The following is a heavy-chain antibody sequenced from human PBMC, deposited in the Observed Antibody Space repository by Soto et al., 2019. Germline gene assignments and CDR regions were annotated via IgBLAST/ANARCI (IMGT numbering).Heavy chain of an antibody. D-gene: IGHD3-10*01. CDR2: IYYSGST. J-gene: IGHJ4*02. Sequence: QVQLQESGPGLVKPSQTLSLSCTVSGGSISRGGYYWSGIRQHPGKGLEWGRFIYYSGSTNYDPCLNNRASISVHTSKNQSSTKLSSATAADTAVEYGATVVYDLNGSGRCYPLSYWGQGTLVTVSS. V-gene: IGHV4-31*03. CDR3: ATVVYDLNGSGRCYPLSY. CDR1: GGSISRGGYY.